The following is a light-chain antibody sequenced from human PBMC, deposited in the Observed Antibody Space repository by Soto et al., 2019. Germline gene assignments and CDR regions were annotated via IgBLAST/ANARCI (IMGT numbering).Light chain of an antibody. CDR2: DAS. V-gene: IGKV3-11*01. CDR1: QSVSSY. Sequence: EIVLTQSPATLSLSPWERATLSCRASQSVSSYLAWYQQKPGQAPRLLIYDASNRATGIPARFSCSGSGTDFTLTISSLEPEDFAVYYCQQRSNWPRTFGQGTKVEIK. CDR3: QQRSNWPRT. J-gene: IGKJ1*01.